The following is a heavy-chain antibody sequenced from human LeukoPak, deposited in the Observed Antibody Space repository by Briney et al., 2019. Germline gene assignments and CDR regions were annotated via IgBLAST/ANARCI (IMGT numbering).Heavy chain of an antibody. Sequence: PSETLSLTCTVSGGSISGSSYYWGWIRQPPGKGLEWIGSIYYSGSTNYNPSLKSRVTISVDTSKNQFSLKLSSVTAADTAVYYCARVPAAPRLYMDVWGQGTTVIVSS. CDR3: ARVPAAPRLYMDV. D-gene: IGHD2-2*01. CDR2: IYYSGST. V-gene: IGHV4-39*07. CDR1: GGSISGSSYY. J-gene: IGHJ6*02.